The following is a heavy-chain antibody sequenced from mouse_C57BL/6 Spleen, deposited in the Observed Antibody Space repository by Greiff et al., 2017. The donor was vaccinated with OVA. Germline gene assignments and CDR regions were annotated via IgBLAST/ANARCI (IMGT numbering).Heavy chain of an antibody. Sequence: EVMLVESGGGLVKPGGSLKLSCAASGFTFSDYGMHWVRQAPEKGLEWVAYISSGSSTIYYADTVKGRFTISRDNAKNTLFLQMTSLRSEDTAMYYCARPELGNYAMDYWGQGTSVTVSS. CDR1: GFTFSDYG. CDR2: ISSGSSTI. J-gene: IGHJ4*01. D-gene: IGHD4-1*01. V-gene: IGHV5-17*01. CDR3: ARPELGNYAMDY.